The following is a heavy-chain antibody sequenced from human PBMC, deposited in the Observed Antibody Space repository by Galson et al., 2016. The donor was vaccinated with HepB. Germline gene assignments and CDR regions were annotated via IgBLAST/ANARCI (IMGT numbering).Heavy chain of an antibody. CDR3: ARELFGASRWYYHFFGMDV. V-gene: IGHV1-69*13. Sequence: SVKVSCKASGGTFSSHAVSWVRQAPGQGLEWMGGFIPMFGKTNYGQKFQGRVTITADGSSSTAYMELSSLRSEDTAVYYCARELFGASRWYYHFFGMDVWGQGTTVTVSS. D-gene: IGHD4/OR15-4a*01. CDR1: GGTFSSHA. J-gene: IGHJ6*02. CDR2: FIPMFGKT.